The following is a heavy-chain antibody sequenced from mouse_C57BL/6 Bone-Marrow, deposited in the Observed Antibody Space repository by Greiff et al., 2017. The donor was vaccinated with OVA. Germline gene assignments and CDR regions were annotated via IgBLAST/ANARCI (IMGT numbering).Heavy chain of an antibody. CDR3: TSYYPGGAY. Sequence: QVQLQQSGAELARPGASVKLSCKASGYTFTSYGISWVKQRTGQGLEWIGEIYPRSGNTYYNEKFKGKATLTADKSSSTAYMELRSLTSEDSAVYYCTSYYPGGAYWGQGTLVTVSA. D-gene: IGHD1-1*01. CDR2: IYPRSGNT. CDR1: GYTFTSYG. V-gene: IGHV1-81*01. J-gene: IGHJ3*01.